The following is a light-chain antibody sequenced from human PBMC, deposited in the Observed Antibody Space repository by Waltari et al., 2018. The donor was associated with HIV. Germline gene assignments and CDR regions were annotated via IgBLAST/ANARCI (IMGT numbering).Light chain of an antibody. Sequence: QSALTQPPSASGSPGQSVTISCTGTSSDIGDYDYVSWYQHQPGEAPKLLIYDVLKRPSGVPPRFSGSKSGNTASLTVSGLQAEDEADYYCSSYGGNSNVIFGGGTKLTVL. CDR2: DVL. J-gene: IGLJ2*01. CDR3: SSYGGNSNVI. V-gene: IGLV2-8*01. CDR1: SSDIGDYDY.